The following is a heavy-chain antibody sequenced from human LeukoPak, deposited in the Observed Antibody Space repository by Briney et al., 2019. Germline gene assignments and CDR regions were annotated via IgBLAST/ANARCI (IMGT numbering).Heavy chain of an antibody. D-gene: IGHD3-3*01. CDR2: ISGSGGSA. J-gene: IGHJ6*02. CDR3: AKSVAIYFYYGLDV. V-gene: IGHV3-23*01. Sequence: GGSLRLSCAASGFTFSSYAMSWVRQTPGKGLEWVSAISGSGGSAYYADSVKGRFTISRDNFKSTLFLQMDSLRAEDTAPYYCAKSVAIYFYYGLDVWGQGTTVTVSS. CDR1: GFTFSSYA.